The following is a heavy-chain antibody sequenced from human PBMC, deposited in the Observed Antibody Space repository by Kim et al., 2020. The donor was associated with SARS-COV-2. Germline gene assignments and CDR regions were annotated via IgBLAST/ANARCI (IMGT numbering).Heavy chain of an antibody. J-gene: IGHJ6*02. CDR1: GFTFSSYS. CDR2: ISSSSYI. V-gene: IGHV3-21*04. CDR3: ARDRWSSSSLYYYYGMDV. Sequence: GGSLRLSCAASGFTFSSYSMNWVRQAPGKGLEWVSSISSSSYIYYADSVKGRFTISRDNAKNSLYLQMNSLRAEDTAVYYCARDRWSSSSLYYYYGMDVWGQGTTVTVSS. D-gene: IGHD6-13*01.